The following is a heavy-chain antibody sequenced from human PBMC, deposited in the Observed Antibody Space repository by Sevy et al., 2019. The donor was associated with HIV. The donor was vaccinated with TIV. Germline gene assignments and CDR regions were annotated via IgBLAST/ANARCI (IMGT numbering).Heavy chain of an antibody. CDR1: GFTFGDYA. CDR2: MKTKTYSGTT. J-gene: IGHJ4*02. CDR3: TRDLYGSGWFYFDY. Sequence: GGCLRLCCTASGFTFGDYAMSWFRQAPGKGLVCVGFMKTKTYSGTTDYAASVKGRFIISRDDSKNIAYLQMNSLKTEDTAVYYCTRDLYGSGWFYFDYWGQGTLVTVSS. D-gene: IGHD6-19*01. V-gene: IGHV3-49*03.